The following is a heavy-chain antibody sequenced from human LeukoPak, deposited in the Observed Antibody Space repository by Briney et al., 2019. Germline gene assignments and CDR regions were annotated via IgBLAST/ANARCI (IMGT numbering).Heavy chain of an antibody. V-gene: IGHV3-23*01. CDR1: GFTFSSHG. Sequence: GLLRLSCAASGFTFSSHGMNWARQAPGKGLESVSGISPNGVITYYADSVKGRFTISRDNSKGTVYLQMNSLRPEDTTVYYCAKDDAWLQYGNWGRGTLVTVSS. J-gene: IGHJ4*02. CDR2: ISPNGVIT. D-gene: IGHD5-24*01. CDR3: AKDDAWLQYGN.